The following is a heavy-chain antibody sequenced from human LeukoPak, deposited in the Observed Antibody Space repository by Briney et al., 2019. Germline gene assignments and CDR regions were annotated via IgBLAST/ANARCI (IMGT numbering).Heavy chain of an antibody. D-gene: IGHD2-21*02. V-gene: IGHV4-59*01. Sequence: PSETLSLTCTVSGGSISSYYWSWIRQPPGKGLEWIAYISDIGSINYNPSLKSRVTISVDTSKNQFSLKLSSVTAADTAVYYCARDLSGDGAEFDPWGQGTLVTVSS. J-gene: IGHJ5*02. CDR1: GGSISSYY. CDR2: ISDIGSI. CDR3: ARDLSGDGAEFDP.